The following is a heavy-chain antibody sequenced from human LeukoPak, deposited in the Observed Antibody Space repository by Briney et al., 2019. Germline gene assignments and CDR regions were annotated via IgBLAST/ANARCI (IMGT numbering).Heavy chain of an antibody. CDR2: IAYAGSNK. D-gene: IGHD3-22*01. CDR3: ARSGSPAGAWYYYDSSGRTYAFDI. Sequence: PGWSLTLYCAPSVFTFSSYAMHWVRQARGKGLEWVAVIAYAGSNKYYADCEKGRFTISSVNCKHTLYLEINSLSAEDTAVYYCARSGSPAGAWYYYDSSGRTYAFDIWGQGTMVTVSS. CDR1: VFTFSSYA. J-gene: IGHJ3*02. V-gene: IGHV3-30-3*01.